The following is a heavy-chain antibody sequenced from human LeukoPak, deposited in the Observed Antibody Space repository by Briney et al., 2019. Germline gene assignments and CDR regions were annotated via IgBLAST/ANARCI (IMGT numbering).Heavy chain of an antibody. Sequence: PGGSLRLSCAASGFTFSSYSMNWVRQAPGKGLEWVSSISSSSSSYIYYADSVKGRFTISRDNAKNSLYLQMNSLRAEDTAVYYCARDTDDFINFDYWGQGTLVTVSS. CDR1: GFTFSSYS. CDR3: ARDTDDFINFDY. D-gene: IGHD3-3*01. V-gene: IGHV3-21*01. J-gene: IGHJ4*02. CDR2: ISSSSSSYI.